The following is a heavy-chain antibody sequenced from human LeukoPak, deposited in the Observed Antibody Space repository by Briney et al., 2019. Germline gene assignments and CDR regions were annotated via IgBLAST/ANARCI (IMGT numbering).Heavy chain of an antibody. D-gene: IGHD4-11*01. Sequence: KPSETLSLTCTVSGGSISSSTYYWAWIRQPPGKGLEWTGTIHYSGSTYYSPSLKSRVTISVDTSKNQFSLNLSSVTAADTAVYYCARLGGNYDPPDYWGQGTLVTVSS. CDR3: ARLGGNYDPPDY. CDR2: IHYSGST. V-gene: IGHV4-39*01. CDR1: GGSISSSTYY. J-gene: IGHJ4*02.